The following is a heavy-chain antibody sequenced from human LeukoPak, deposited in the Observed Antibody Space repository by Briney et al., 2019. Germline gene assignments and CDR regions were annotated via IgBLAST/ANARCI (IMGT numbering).Heavy chain of an antibody. CDR3: ARDCEVGAFDY. J-gene: IGHJ4*02. Sequence: ASVKVSCTASGYTFTSYYMHWVRQAPGQGLEWMGIINPSGGSTSYAQKFQGRVTMTRDTSTSTVYMELSSLRSEDTAVYYCARDCEVGAFDYWGQGTLVTVSS. CDR1: GYTFTSYY. D-gene: IGHD1-26*01. CDR2: INPSGGST. V-gene: IGHV1-46*01.